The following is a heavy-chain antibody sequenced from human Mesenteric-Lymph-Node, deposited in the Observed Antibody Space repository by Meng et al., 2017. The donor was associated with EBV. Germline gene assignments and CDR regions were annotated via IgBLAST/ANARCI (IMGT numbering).Heavy chain of an antibody. D-gene: IGHD6-13*01. Sequence: SCPELVCPTAPLSLTGPCSGAPSSGRGYYWGWIPQPPGKGLEWIGSIYYSGSTYYHPSLKSRVTISVDTSKNQFSLKLSSVTAADTAVYYCARVPGKAAASPGVDYWGQGTLVTVSS. CDR2: IYYSGST. J-gene: IGHJ4*02. CDR1: GAPSSGRGYY. CDR3: ARVPGKAAASPGVDY. V-gene: IGHV4-39*01.